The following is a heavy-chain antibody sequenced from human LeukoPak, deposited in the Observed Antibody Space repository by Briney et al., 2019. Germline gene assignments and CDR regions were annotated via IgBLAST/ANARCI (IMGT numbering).Heavy chain of an antibody. D-gene: IGHD6-13*01. CDR2: LIPIFVTA. CDR3: ARDSGRSSSWYGFFDY. J-gene: IGHJ4*02. Sequence: ASVKVSCKDSGGTFSSYAISWVRQAPGQGLEWMGGLIPIFVTANYAQKFQGSVTITADESTSTAYMELSSLRSEDTAVYYCARDSGRSSSWYGFFDYWGQGTLVTVSS. V-gene: IGHV1-69*13. CDR1: GGTFSSYA.